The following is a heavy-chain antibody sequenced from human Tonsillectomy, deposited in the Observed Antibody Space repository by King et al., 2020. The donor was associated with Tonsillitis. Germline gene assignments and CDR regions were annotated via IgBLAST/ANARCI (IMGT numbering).Heavy chain of an antibody. CDR3: AKDSPVGAFDY. V-gene: IGHV3-30*18. CDR2: ISYDGRNK. D-gene: IGHD1-26*01. CDR1: GFTFSSYG. Sequence: QLVQSGGGVVQPGRSLRLSCAASGFTFSSYGMHWVRQAPGKGLEWVAIISYDGRNKYYADSVKGRFTISRDNSKNTLYLQMNSLRAEDTAVYYCAKDSPVGAFDYWGQGTLVTVSS. J-gene: IGHJ4*02.